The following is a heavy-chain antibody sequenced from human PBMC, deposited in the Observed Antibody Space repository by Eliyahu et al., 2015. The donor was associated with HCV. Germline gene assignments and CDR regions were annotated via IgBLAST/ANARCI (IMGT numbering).Heavy chain of an antibody. Sequence: QVQLQESGPGLVQPSETLSLTCTVSGYSIXSGYYWGWIRQPPGKGLEWIGSIYHSGSTYYNPSLKSRVTISVDTSKNQFSLKLSSVTAADTAVYYCARALMGWNDPFDYWGQGTLVTVSS. D-gene: IGHD1-1*01. J-gene: IGHJ4*02. CDR3: ARALMGWNDPFDY. CDR2: IYHSGST. CDR1: GYSIXSGYY. V-gene: IGHV4-38-2*02.